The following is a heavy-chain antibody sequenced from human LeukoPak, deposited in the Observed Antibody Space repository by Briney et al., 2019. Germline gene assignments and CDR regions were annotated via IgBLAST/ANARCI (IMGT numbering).Heavy chain of an antibody. J-gene: IGHJ6*03. V-gene: IGHV1-8*01. CDR3: ARARGYSSSSGLLYYYYYMDV. Sequence: ASVKISCKVSGYTFTKYYMHWVQQATGQGLEWMGRMNPNNGNTAYAQKFQGRVTMTRNTSISTVYMELSSLRFEDTAVYYCARARGYSSSSGLLYYYYYMDVWGKGTTVTVSS. CDR2: MNPNNGNT. D-gene: IGHD6-6*01. CDR1: GYTFTKYY.